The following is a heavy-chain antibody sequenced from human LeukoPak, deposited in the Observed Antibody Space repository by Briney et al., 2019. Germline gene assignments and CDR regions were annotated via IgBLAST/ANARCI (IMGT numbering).Heavy chain of an antibody. Sequence: HSGGSLRLSCAASGFTFSDHYMDWVXXXXGXGLXWVGRITNKPNGYSTDYATSVKGRFTISRDDSENSVYLQMNSLKTDDTAMYYCARSTRGSLDYWGQGTLVTVSS. CDR3: ARSTRGSLDY. CDR2: ITNKPNGYST. D-gene: IGHD3-10*01. V-gene: IGHV3-72*01. J-gene: IGHJ4*02. CDR1: GFTFSDHY.